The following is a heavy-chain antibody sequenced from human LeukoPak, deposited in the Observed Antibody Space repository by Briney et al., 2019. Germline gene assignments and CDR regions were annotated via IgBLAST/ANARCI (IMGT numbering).Heavy chain of an antibody. D-gene: IGHD3-22*01. Sequence: GSLRLSCAASGFTFSSYEMNWVRQAPGKGLEWVSYISSSGSTIYYADSVKGRFTISRDNAKNSLYLQMNSLRAEDTAVYYCARVDSSGYPSYYYYYYYMDVWGKGTTVTVSS. CDR1: GFTFSSYE. CDR2: ISSSGSTI. V-gene: IGHV3-48*03. CDR3: ARVDSSGYPSYYYYYYYMDV. J-gene: IGHJ6*03.